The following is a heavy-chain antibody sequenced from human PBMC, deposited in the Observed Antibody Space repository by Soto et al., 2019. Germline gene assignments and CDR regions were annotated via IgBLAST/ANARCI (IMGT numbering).Heavy chain of an antibody. Sequence: QVQLVQSGAEVKKPGSSVKVSCKASGGTFSSYAISWVRQAPGQGLEWMGGIIPIFGTANYAQKFQGRVTITAYESTSTAYMELSSLRSEDTAVYYCARATGYCSGGSCYNYFDYWGQGTLVTVSS. CDR3: ARATGYCSGGSCYNYFDY. D-gene: IGHD2-15*01. CDR1: GGTFSSYA. J-gene: IGHJ4*02. CDR2: IIPIFGTA. V-gene: IGHV1-69*01.